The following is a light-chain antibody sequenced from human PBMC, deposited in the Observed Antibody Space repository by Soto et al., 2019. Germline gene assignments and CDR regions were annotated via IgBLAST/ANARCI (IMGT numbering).Light chain of an antibody. V-gene: IGKV1-9*01. Sequence: IQLTQSPSSMSASVGDRVTISCRASQGIGFYLAWYQQKPGNAPKLLIYAASTLQSGVPSRFSGSGSGTNFTLTISSLQPEDFATYYCQQSHSSPRTFGQGTTV. CDR1: QGIGFY. CDR3: QQSHSSPRT. CDR2: AAS. J-gene: IGKJ1*01.